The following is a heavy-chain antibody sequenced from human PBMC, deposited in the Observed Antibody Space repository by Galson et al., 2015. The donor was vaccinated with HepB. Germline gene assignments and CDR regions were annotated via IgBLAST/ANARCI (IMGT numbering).Heavy chain of an antibody. CDR2: IIPIFGTA. D-gene: IGHD2-2*01. CDR1: GGTFSSYA. V-gene: IGHV1-69*13. CDR3: AIRGAAAIGYYYYYMDV. Sequence: SVKVSCKASGGTFSSYAISWVRQAPGQGLEWMGGIIPIFGTANYAQKFQGRVTITADESTSTAYMELSSLRSEDTAVYYCAIRGAAAIGYYYYYMDVWGKGTTVTVSS. J-gene: IGHJ6*03.